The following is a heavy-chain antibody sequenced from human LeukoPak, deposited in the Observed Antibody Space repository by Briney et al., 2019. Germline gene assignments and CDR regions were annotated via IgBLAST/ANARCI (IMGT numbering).Heavy chain of an antibody. D-gene: IGHD1/OR15-1a*01. J-gene: IGHJ4*02. Sequence: PGGSLRLSCAASGFTFSSYGMHWVRQAPGKGLEWVAVISYDGSNKYYADSVKGRFTISRDNAKNSLYLQMNSLRAEDTAVYYCASEVNTVYWGQGTLVTVSS. CDR3: ASEVNTVY. V-gene: IGHV3-30*03. CDR1: GFTFSSYG. CDR2: ISYDGSNK.